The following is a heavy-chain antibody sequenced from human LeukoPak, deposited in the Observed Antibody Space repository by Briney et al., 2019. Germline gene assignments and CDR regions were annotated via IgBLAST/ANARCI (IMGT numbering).Heavy chain of an antibody. V-gene: IGHV4-34*01. Sequence: SETLSLTCAVYGGSFSGYYWSWIRQPPGKGLEWIGEINHSGSTNYNPSLKSRVTISVDTSKNQFSLKLSSVTAADTAVYYCARGRDWGRTDYWGQGTLVTVSS. D-gene: IGHD7-27*01. CDR2: INHSGST. J-gene: IGHJ4*02. CDR3: ARGRDWGRTDY. CDR1: GGSFSGYY.